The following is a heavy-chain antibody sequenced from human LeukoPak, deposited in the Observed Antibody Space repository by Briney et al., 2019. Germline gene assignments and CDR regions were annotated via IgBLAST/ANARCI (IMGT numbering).Heavy chain of an antibody. Sequence: PGGSLRLSCAGSGFTFGGYGMHWFRQTPGKGLEWVAVIPYDGSRACYADSVKGRFTISRDNSKNTMSVQMDDLRGEDTAVYYCTRYNNDHFDYWGQGTLVTVSS. D-gene: IGHD1-14*01. CDR1: GFTFGGYG. CDR2: IPYDGSRA. J-gene: IGHJ4*02. CDR3: TRYNNDHFDY. V-gene: IGHV3-33*01.